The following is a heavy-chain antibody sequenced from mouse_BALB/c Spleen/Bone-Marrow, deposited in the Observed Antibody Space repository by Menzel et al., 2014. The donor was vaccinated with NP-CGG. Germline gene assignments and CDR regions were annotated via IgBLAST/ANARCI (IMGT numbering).Heavy chain of an antibody. V-gene: IGHV1-7*01. CDR2: IDPSTGHT. J-gene: IGHJ3*01. D-gene: IGHD2-14*01. CDR1: GFPFTTYW. Sequence: VQLQQSGAELAKPGALVKMSCKASGFPFTTYWMHWFKQRPGQGLEWIGYIDPSTGHTEYNQNFKDKATLTADKSSSTAYMQLSSLTSEDSAVYYCARPYRYDKEFAYWGQGTLVTVSA. CDR3: ARPYRYDKEFAY.